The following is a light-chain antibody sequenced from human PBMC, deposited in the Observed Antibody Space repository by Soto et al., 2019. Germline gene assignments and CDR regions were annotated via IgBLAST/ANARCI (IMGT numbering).Light chain of an antibody. CDR2: RVS. J-gene: IGKJ2*01. CDR3: QQYNSYPYT. CDR1: QSVSSW. V-gene: IGKV1-5*03. Sequence: DIQMTQSPSTLSASVGDRGTISCRASQSVSSWLAWYQQRPGKAPKLLIYRVSSLQSGVPLRFRGSGSETEDILTISSLQPDDFATDYCQQYNSYPYTCSQGTKVDIK.